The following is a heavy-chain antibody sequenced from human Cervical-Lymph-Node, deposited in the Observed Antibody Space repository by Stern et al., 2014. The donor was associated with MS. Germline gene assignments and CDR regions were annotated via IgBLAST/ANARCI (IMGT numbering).Heavy chain of an antibody. CDR2: INADGTGT. CDR1: GFSFSNYW. J-gene: IGHJ4*02. CDR3: TRGGLVGASPFDF. Sequence: EVQLEESGGGLVQPGGSLRLSCAASGFSFSNYWIHWVRQAPGKGLVWVSRINADGTGTSYADSVKGRFTISRDNAKNTLHLQMDSLRVDDTAVYYCTRGGLVGASPFDFWGQGTLVTVSP. V-gene: IGHV3-74*02. D-gene: IGHD1-26*01.